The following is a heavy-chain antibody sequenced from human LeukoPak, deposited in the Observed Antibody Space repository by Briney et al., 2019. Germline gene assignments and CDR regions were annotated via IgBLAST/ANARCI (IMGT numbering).Heavy chain of an antibody. CDR2: ISGSGGST. Sequence: GGSLRLSCAASGFTFSSYAMSWVRQAPGKGLEWVSAISGSGGSTYYADSVKGRFTISRDNSRNTLYLQMNSLRAEDTAVYYCAKGTYEYSGYDLFDYWGQGTLVTVSS. CDR3: AKGTYEYSGYDLFDY. CDR1: GFTFSSYA. D-gene: IGHD5-12*01. J-gene: IGHJ4*02. V-gene: IGHV3-23*01.